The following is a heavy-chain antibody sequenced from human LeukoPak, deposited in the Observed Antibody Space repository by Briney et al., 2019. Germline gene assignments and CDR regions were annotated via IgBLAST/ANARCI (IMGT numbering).Heavy chain of an antibody. CDR2: VSGSGGRGTT. J-gene: IGHJ5*02. Sequence: GGSLRLSCAASGFTFSSHAMSWVRQAPGKGLEWVSAVSGSGGRGTTYYADSVKGRFTISRDNAKSTVYLQLNSLSAEDTAVYYCAKDIAASGLPRILDLWGQGTLVTVSS. D-gene: IGHD6-13*01. CDR3: AKDIAASGLPRILDL. V-gene: IGHV3-23*01. CDR1: GFTFSSHA.